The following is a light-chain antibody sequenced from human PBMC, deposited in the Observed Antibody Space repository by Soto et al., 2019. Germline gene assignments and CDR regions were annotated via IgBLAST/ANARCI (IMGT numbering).Light chain of an antibody. J-gene: IGLJ3*02. Sequence: QSVLTQPASVSGSPGQSITISCTGTTSDVADFNYVSWYQHHPGNAPKLIIYAASNRPPGVSNRFSGSKSGNTASLTISGLQAEDEGEYYCGTWDSSLSAWVFGGGTKVTVL. CDR1: TSDVADFNY. CDR3: GTWDSSLSAWV. V-gene: IGLV2-14*01. CDR2: AAS.